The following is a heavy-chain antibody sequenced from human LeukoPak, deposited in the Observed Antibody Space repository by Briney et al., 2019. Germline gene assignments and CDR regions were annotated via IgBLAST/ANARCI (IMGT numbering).Heavy chain of an antibody. V-gene: IGHV1-2*04. CDR3: ARDHEVRGGYYDSSGYSFDY. D-gene: IGHD3-22*01. Sequence: GASVKVSCKASGYTFTSYAMNWVQQAPGQGLEWMGWINPNSGGTNYAQKFQGWVTMTRDTSISTAYMELSRLRSDDTAVYYCARDHEVRGGYYDSSGYSFDYWGQGTLVTVSS. CDR1: GYTFTSYA. CDR2: INPNSGGT. J-gene: IGHJ4*02.